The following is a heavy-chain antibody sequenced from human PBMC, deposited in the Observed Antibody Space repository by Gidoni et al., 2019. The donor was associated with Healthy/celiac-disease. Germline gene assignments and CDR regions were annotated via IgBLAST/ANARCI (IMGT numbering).Heavy chain of an antibody. Sequence: EVQLVESGGGLVKPGGALRLSCAASGFTVSSYSMNWVRQAPGKGLEWVSSISSSSSYIYYADSVKGRFTISRDNAKNSLYLQMNSLRAEDTAVYYCARGVQEGWLRIRFDYWGQGTLVTVSS. CDR1: GFTVSSYS. CDR3: ARGVQEGWLRIRFDY. D-gene: IGHD5-12*01. V-gene: IGHV3-21*01. CDR2: ISSSSSYI. J-gene: IGHJ4*02.